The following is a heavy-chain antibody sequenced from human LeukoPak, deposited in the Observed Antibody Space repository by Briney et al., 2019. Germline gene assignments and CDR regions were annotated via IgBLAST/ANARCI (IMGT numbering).Heavy chain of an antibody. CDR3: ARAQPGNWNDGDRAFDI. CDR2: INHSGST. J-gene: IGHJ3*02. Sequence: PSETLSLTCAVYGGSFSGYYWSWIRQPPGKGLEWIGEINHSGSTNYNPSLKSRVTISVDTSKNQFSLKLSSVTAADTAVYYCARAQPGNWNDGDRAFDIWGQGTMVTVSS. D-gene: IGHD1-1*01. V-gene: IGHV4-34*01. CDR1: GGSFSGYY.